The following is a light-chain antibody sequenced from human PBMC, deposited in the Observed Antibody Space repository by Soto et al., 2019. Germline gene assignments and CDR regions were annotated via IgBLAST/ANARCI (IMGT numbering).Light chain of an antibody. V-gene: IGKV3-20*01. CDR3: QQFGSAPWT. CDR2: GAS. Sequence: EIVLTQSPGTLSLSPGERATLSCRASQSVSSPYLAWYQQKPGQSPRLLIYGASVRATGIPERFSGSGSGTDFTLTISRLEPEDLAVYYCQQFGSAPWTFGQGTKVGIK. J-gene: IGKJ1*01. CDR1: QSVSSPY.